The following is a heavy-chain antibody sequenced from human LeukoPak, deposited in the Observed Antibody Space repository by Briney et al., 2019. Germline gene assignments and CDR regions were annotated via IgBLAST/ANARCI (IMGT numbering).Heavy chain of an antibody. D-gene: IGHD6-13*01. Sequence: SETLSLTCAVSGYSISSGYYWGWIRQPPGKGLEWIGSMYHSGSTCFNPSLKSRVTISVDTSKNQFSLTLSSVTAADTAVYFCARVAASGTALDAFDRWGQGTMVTVSS. J-gene: IGHJ3*02. CDR3: ARVAASGTALDAFDR. V-gene: IGHV4-38-2*01. CDR2: MYHSGST. CDR1: GYSISSGYY.